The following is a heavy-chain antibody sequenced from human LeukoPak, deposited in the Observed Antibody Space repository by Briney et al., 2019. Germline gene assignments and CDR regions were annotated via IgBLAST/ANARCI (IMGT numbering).Heavy chain of an antibody. CDR2: INHSGNT. J-gene: IGHJ6*03. Sequence: PSETLSLTCALYGGSLSVYYWSCLRQPPGKGREWLGEINHSGNTIYNPSLKSRVTISVDTSKNQFSLKLSSVTAADTAVYYCARSPSYYYGSGSYVRSYYYYYMDVWGKGTTVTVSS. CDR1: GGSLSVYY. D-gene: IGHD3-10*01. V-gene: IGHV4-34*01. CDR3: ARSPSYYYGSGSYVRSYYYYYMDV.